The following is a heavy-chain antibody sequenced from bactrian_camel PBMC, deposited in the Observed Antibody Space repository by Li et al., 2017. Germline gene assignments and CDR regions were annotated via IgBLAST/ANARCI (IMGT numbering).Heavy chain of an antibody. CDR2: IYSDSSST. V-gene: IGHV3S6*01. Sequence: HVQLVESGGGSVQAGGSLRLSCAASEFRFSTYGMSWVRQAPGKGLEWVSGIYSDSSSTFYADSVKGRFTISRDNAKNTLYLQLNSLKTEDTAMYYCSSLYNRYWGQGTQVTVS. CDR3: SSLYNRY. CDR1: EFRFSTYG. J-gene: IGHJ4*01.